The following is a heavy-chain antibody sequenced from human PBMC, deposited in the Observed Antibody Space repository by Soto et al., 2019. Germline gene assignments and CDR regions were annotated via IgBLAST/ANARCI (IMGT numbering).Heavy chain of an antibody. Sequence: PGGSLRLSCAASGFTLNNYWVTWLRQAPGKGLEWVANINHDGSGKYYADSVKGRFTISRDNTKNSLYLQMNSLRAEDTAVYYCAKDRREMVRGVIISYFDYWGQGTLVTVSS. CDR2: INHDGSGK. J-gene: IGHJ4*02. CDR1: GFTLNNYW. V-gene: IGHV3-7*03. D-gene: IGHD3-10*01. CDR3: AKDRREMVRGVIISYFDY.